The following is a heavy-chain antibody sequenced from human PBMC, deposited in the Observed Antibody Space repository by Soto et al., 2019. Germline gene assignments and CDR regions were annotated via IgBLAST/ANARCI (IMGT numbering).Heavy chain of an antibody. Sequence: QVQLVQSGAEVKKPGSSVKVSCKASGGTFSSYTISWVRQAPGQGLEWMGRIIPILGIANYAQKFQGRVTIXXDKSTSTAYMELSSLRSEDTAVYYCAHDSSGLNTYWGQGTLVTVSS. V-gene: IGHV1-69*02. D-gene: IGHD3-22*01. J-gene: IGHJ1*01. CDR3: AHDSSGLNTY. CDR2: IIPILGIA. CDR1: GGTFSSYT.